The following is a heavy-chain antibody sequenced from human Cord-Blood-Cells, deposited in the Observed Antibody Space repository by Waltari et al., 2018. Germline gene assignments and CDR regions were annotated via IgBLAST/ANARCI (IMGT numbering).Heavy chain of an antibody. J-gene: IGHJ4*02. V-gene: IGHV3-33*01. D-gene: IGHD3-16*01. CDR1: GFTFSRHG. CDR2: IWYDGSNK. Sequence: QVQLVESGGGVVQPGRSLGLAWAGSGFTFSRHGMHWVRQAPGKGLEWVAVIWYDGSNKYYADSVKGRFTISRDNSKNTLYLQMNSLRAEDTAVYYCARDLVDYWGQGTLVTVSS. CDR3: ARDLVDY.